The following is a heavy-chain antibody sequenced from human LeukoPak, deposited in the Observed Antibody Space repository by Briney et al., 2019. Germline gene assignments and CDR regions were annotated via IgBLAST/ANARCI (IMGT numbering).Heavy chain of an antibody. CDR3: ARRPIKYYYYGMDV. Sequence: SGGSLRLSCEASGFTFSSHAMTWVRQAPGKGLEWVSGISGNGGTTYYADSVKGRFTISRDNSKNTLYLQMNSLRAEDTAVYYCARRPIKYYYYGMDVWGQGTTVTVSS. J-gene: IGHJ6*02. V-gene: IGHV3-23*01. CDR1: GFTFSSHA. CDR2: ISGNGGTT.